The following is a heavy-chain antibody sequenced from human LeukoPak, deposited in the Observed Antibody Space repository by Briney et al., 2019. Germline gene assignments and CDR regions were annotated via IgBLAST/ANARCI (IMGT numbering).Heavy chain of an antibody. CDR2: INHSGST. CDR3: ARRSSSYYMDV. CDR1: GGSFSVYY. V-gene: IGHV4-34*01. Sequence: PSETLSLTCAVHGGSFSVYYWSWIRQPPGKGREWIGEINHSGSTNYNPSLKSRVTISVDTSKNQFSLKLSSVTAADTAVYYCARRSSSYYMDVWGKGTTVTVSS. J-gene: IGHJ6*03. D-gene: IGHD1-26*01.